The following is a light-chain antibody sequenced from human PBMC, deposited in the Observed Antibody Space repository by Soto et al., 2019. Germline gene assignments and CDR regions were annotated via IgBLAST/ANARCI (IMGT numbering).Light chain of an antibody. CDR2: KAS. CDR3: QQSYTSPVT. Sequence: IQITQSPSTLSASVGDRVTITCRASQSISSWLAWYQQKPGKAPKLLIYKASTLKSGVPSRFSGGGSGTDFTLTISSLQPEDFGTYYCQQSYTSPVTFGGGTKV. J-gene: IGKJ4*01. V-gene: IGKV1-5*03. CDR1: QSISSW.